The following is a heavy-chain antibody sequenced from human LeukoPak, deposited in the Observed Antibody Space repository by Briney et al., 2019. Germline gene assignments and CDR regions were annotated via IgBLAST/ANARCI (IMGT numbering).Heavy chain of an antibody. J-gene: IGHJ4*02. CDR2: INPNSGGT. Sequence: ASVKVSCKASGYTFTGYYMHWVRQAPGQGLEWMGWINPNSGGTNYAQKLQGRVTMTRDTSISTAYMELSRLRSDDTAVYYCARESGAGLRYFDWYYFDYWGQGTLVTVSS. CDR3: ARESGAGLRYFDWYYFDY. D-gene: IGHD3-9*01. V-gene: IGHV1-2*02. CDR1: GYTFTGYY.